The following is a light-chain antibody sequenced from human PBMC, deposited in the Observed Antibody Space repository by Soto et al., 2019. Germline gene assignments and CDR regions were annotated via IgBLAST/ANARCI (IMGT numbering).Light chain of an antibody. CDR1: QSVSSSY. CDR3: QQYGSSPLT. J-gene: IGKJ1*01. CDR2: GAS. Sequence: PGERATLSCRASQSVSSSYLAWYQQKPGQAPRLLIYGASSRATGIPDRFSGSGSGTDFTLTISRLEPEDFAVYYCQQYGSSPLTFGQGTKVEIK. V-gene: IGKV3-20*01.